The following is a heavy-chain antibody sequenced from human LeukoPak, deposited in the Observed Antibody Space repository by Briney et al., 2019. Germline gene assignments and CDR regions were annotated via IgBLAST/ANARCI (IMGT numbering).Heavy chain of an antibody. CDR2: ISSSSSYI. D-gene: IGHD2-2*01. CDR1: GFTFSSYS. V-gene: IGHV3-21*01. Sequence: GGSLRLSCAASGFTFSSYSMNWVRQAPGKGLEWVSSISSSSSYIYYADSVKGRFTISRDNAKNSPYLQMNGLRAEDTAVYYCARDPGRCTSSSCYPDYWGQGTLVTVSS. J-gene: IGHJ4*02. CDR3: ARDPGRCTSSSCYPDY.